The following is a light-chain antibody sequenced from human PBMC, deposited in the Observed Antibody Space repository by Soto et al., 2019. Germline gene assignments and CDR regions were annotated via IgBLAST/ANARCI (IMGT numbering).Light chain of an antibody. CDR3: KQGRSWPS. V-gene: IGKV2-30*01. Sequence: DVAMTQSPLSLSVTLGQPASISCTSSLSLVNSDGNSYLDWFHQKPGQSPRRLLYQASNRDSGVPGRISGSGAGAYIAMNSSRVEAEDVGNYYCKQGRSWPSFGQGTKLEI. CDR2: QAS. J-gene: IGKJ2*03. CDR1: LSLVNSDGNSY.